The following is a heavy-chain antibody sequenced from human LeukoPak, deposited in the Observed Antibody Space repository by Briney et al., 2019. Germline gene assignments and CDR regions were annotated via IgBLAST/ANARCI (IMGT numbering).Heavy chain of an antibody. CDR1: GFTFDDYA. V-gene: IGHV3-43*02. Sequence: GGSLRLSCAASGFTFDDYAMHWVRQTSGKGLEWVSLISDNGDTTFYSDSLRGRFTISRDNSKNSLYLQMNSLRIEDSALYYCARGEEGWLRSSDLGYWGQGTLVTVSS. J-gene: IGHJ4*02. CDR2: ISDNGDTT. CDR3: ARGEEGWLRSSDLGY. D-gene: IGHD5-12*01.